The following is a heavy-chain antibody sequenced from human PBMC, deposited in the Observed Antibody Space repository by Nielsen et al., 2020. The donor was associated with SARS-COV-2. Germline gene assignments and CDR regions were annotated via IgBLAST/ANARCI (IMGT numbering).Heavy chain of an antibody. CDR1: GYTFTTYG. V-gene: IGHV1-18*01. CDR2: ISTYNGNT. J-gene: IGHJ6*02. CDR3: ARGGNLYYYYYYAMDV. D-gene: IGHD3-16*01. Sequence: GESLKISCKASGYTFTTYGISWVRQAPGQGLEWMAWISTYNGNTNYGHNFQGRVTVTTDTSTSTAYMEVRSLRSDDTAVYYCARGGNLYYYYYYAMDVWGQGTTVTVSS.